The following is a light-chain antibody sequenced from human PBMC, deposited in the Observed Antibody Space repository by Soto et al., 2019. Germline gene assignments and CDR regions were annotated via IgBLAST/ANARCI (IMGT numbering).Light chain of an antibody. Sequence: DIQMTQSPSSLSASVGDRVTITCRASQTISSYLNWYQQNPGKAPKLLIYAASSLQSGVPSRFSGSGSGTDFTTTIRSLQPEDFAPSHCQPRPNIPYTFGQGTKLEIK. CDR2: AAS. CDR1: QTISSY. V-gene: IGKV1-39*01. J-gene: IGKJ2*01. CDR3: QPRPNIPYT.